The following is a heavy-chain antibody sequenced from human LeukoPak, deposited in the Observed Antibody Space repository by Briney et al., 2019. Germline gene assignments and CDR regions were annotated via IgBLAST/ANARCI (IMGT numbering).Heavy chain of an antibody. D-gene: IGHD3-3*01. CDR1: GGTFSSYA. CDR3: ARAYDFWSGYGY. CDR2: IIPIFGTA. J-gene: IGHJ4*02. V-gene: IGHV1-69*13. Sequence: SVKVSCKASGGTFSSYAISRVRQAPGQGLEWMGGIIPIFGTANYAQKFQGRVTITADESTSTAYMELSSLRSEDTAVYYCARAYDFWSGYGYWGQGTLVTVSS.